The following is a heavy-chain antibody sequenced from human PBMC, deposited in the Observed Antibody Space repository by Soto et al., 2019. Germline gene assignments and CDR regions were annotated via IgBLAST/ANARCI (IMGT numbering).Heavy chain of an antibody. CDR3: ARYLRDYYYYYGMDV. V-gene: IGHV1-46*01. CDR1: GYTFTSYY. Sequence: ASVKVSCKASGYTFTSYYMHWVRQAPGQGLEWMGIINPRGGSTSYAQKFQGRVTMTRDTYTSTVYMELSSLRSEDTAVYYCARYLRDYYYYYGMDVWGQGTTVTVSS. J-gene: IGHJ6*02. CDR2: INPRGGST.